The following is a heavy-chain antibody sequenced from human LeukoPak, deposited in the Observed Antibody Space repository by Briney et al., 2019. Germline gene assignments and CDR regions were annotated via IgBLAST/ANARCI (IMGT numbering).Heavy chain of an antibody. CDR2: ISYDGTNK. CDR3: AKDMQTSSWSYYFDY. D-gene: IGHD2-2*01. V-gene: IGHV3-30*18. Sequence: GGSLRLSCAASGFTFSFYAMHWVRQAPGKGLEWVAVISYDGTNKYYVDSVKGRFTVSRDNSKNTLDLQMNSVRAEDTAVYYCAKDMQTSSWSYYFDYWGQGTLVTVSS. J-gene: IGHJ4*02. CDR1: GFTFSFYA.